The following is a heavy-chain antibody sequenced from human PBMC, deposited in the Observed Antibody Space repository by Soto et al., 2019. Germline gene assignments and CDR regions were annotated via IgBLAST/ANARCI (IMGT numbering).Heavy chain of an antibody. V-gene: IGHV1-69*01. CDR1: GGTFSSYA. CDR2: IIPIFGTA. CDR3: ARDATYCGGDCYDQWTGWYFDL. D-gene: IGHD2-21*02. Sequence: QVQLVQSGAEVKKPGSSVKVSCKASGGTFSSYAISCVRQAPGQGLEWMGGIIPIFGTANYAQKFQGRVTITADESTSTAYMELSSLRSEDTAVYYCARDATYCGGDCYDQWTGWYFDLWGRGTLVTVSS. J-gene: IGHJ2*01.